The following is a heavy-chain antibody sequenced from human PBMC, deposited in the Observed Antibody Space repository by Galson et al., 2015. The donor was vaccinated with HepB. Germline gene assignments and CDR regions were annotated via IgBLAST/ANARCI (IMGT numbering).Heavy chain of an antibody. Sequence: QVQPQESGPGLVKPSQTLSLTCTISGGSISSGDYYWRWIRQPAGKGLEWIGYIYYSGSTYYNPSLKSRVTISVDTSKNQFSLKLSSVTAADTAVYYCASGTVVVISRTHTTDAFDIWGQGTMVTVSS. CDR2: IYYSGST. CDR3: ASGTVVVISRTHTTDAFDI. V-gene: IGHV4-30-4*01. CDR1: GGSISSGDYY. D-gene: IGHD3-22*01. J-gene: IGHJ3*02.